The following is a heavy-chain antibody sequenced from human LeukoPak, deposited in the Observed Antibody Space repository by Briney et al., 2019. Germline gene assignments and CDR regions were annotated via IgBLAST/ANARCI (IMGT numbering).Heavy chain of an antibody. J-gene: IGHJ4*02. CDR2: IYDSGST. Sequence: PSETLSLTCTVSGGSISSGAYYWSWIRQPPGKGLEWIGYIYDSGSTYYNPSLKSRVTISVDTSKNQFSLKLSSVTAADTAVYYCARTRRDGYNPVDYWGQGTLVTVSS. CDR1: GGSISSGAYY. D-gene: IGHD5-24*01. V-gene: IGHV4-30-4*08. CDR3: ARTRRDGYNPVDY.